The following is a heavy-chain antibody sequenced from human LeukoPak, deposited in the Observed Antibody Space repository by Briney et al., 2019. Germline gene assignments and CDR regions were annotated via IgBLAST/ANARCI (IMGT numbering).Heavy chain of an antibody. Sequence: SQTLSLTCTVSGGSISSGSYYWSWIRQPAGKGLEWIRRTYTSGSTNYNPSLKSRVTISVDTSKNQFSLKLSSVTAADTAVYYCARDVAGNYYYYYMDVWGKGTTVTISS. D-gene: IGHD6-19*01. V-gene: IGHV4-61*02. CDR2: TYTSGST. CDR1: GGSISSGSYY. CDR3: ARDVAGNYYYYYMDV. J-gene: IGHJ6*03.